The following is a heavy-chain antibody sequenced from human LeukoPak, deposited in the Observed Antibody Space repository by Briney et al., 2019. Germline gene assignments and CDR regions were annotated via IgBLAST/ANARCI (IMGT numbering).Heavy chain of an antibody. D-gene: IGHD2-2*01. J-gene: IGHJ5*02. Sequence: ASVKVSCKASGGTFSSYAISCVRQAPGQGLEWMGGIIPIFGTANYAQNFQGRVTIITEESTSTAYMELSSLRSEDTAVYYCARSVVPAAISLKGAFDPWGQGTLVTVSS. V-gene: IGHV1-69*05. CDR3: ARSVVPAAISLKGAFDP. CDR1: GGTFSSYA. CDR2: IIPIFGTA.